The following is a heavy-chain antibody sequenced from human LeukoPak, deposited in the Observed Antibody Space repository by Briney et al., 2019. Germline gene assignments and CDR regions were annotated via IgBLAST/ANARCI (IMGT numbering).Heavy chain of an antibody. D-gene: IGHD5-12*01. CDR1: GGSISSGGYY. Sequence: SQTLSLTCTVSGGSISSGGYYWSWIRQPPGKGLEWIGYIYHSGSTYYNPSLKSRVTISVDRSKNQFSLKLSSVTAADTAVYYCARGVATGSGSDYWGQGTLVTVSS. CDR3: ARGVATGSGSDY. CDR2: IYHSGST. V-gene: IGHV4-30-2*01. J-gene: IGHJ4*02.